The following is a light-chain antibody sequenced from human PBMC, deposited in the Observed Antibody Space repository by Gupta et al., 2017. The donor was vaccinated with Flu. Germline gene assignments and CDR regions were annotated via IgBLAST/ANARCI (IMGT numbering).Light chain of an antibody. J-gene: IGLJ1*01. CDR2: EVS. V-gene: IGLV2-18*02. CDR1: SRDVGSYNR. CDR3: SSYTSAYTFV. Sequence: QSALTQPPSVFGSPGQSVTISCTGTSRDVGSYNRVSWYQQSPGTAPRLMIYEVSNRPSGVPDRFSGSKSGTTASLTISGLRREDEADYYCSSYTSAYTFVFGTGTKVTVL.